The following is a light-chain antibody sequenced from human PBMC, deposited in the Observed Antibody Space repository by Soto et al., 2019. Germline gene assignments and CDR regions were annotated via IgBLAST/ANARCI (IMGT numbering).Light chain of an antibody. J-gene: IGKJ4*01. CDR3: KNGYSTPLT. Sequence: DLQMTQSPSSLSASVVDRVTITCRARQNINSYLNWYQQKPGKAPNLLIYAASTLQSGVPSRFSGSGSGTDFTLTISSLQPEEFATYFCKNGYSTPLTVGGGNKVVI. V-gene: IGKV1-39*01. CDR2: AAS. CDR1: QNINSY.